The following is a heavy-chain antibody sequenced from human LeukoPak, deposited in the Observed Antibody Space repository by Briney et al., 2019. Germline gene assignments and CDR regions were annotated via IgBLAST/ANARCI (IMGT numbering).Heavy chain of an antibody. D-gene: IGHD6-19*01. CDR1: GYSLASYW. CDR3: ASSSFDAFGI. CDR2: IYPGDSDS. J-gene: IGHJ3*02. V-gene: IGHV5-51*01. Sequence: GESLKISCKGSGYSLASYWIGWVRQMPGKGLEWMGIIYPGDSDSKYSPSFQGQVTISADKSISTAYSQWNSLKASDTAMYYCASSSFDAFGIWGQGTMVTVSS.